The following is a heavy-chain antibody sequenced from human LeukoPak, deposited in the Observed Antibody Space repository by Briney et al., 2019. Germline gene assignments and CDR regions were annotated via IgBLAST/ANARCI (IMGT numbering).Heavy chain of an antibody. D-gene: IGHD6-13*01. CDR1: GGAISSYY. CDR2: IYYSGTT. Sequence: PSETLSLTCSVSGGAISSYYWSWIRQPPGKGLEWLGYIYYSGTTIYSPSLKSRLTISVDTSKNQFSLLLSSVTAADTAVYYCARDGSSWSHDAFDIWGQGTMVTVSS. J-gene: IGHJ3*02. V-gene: IGHV4-59*01. CDR3: ARDGSSWSHDAFDI.